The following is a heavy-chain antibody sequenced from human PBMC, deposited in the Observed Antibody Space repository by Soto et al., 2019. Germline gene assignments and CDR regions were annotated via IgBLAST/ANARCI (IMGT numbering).Heavy chain of an antibody. D-gene: IGHD3-16*01. CDR2: ITTSLGHR. J-gene: IGHJ4*02. Sequence: APVKVSSKASGYSLTSYGIRLVRLVPGQGLEWMAWITTSLGHRNFARKFQDTVSLTAEISTSTVYTELRSLTSDDTAEYHCRRGTLGVVDSWGEGSLVTVYS. CDR1: GYSLTSYG. CDR3: RRGTLGVVDS. V-gene: IGHV1-18*04.